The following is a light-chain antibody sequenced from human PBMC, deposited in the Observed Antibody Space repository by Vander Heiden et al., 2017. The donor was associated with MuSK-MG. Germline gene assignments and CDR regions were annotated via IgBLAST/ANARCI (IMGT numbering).Light chain of an antibody. Sequence: SYELTQPPSVSVSPGQTASITCSGDKLGDKYACWYHQKPGQSPVLVSYQNSKRPSGIPERFSGSNSGNKATLTISGTQAMDEADYYCQAWDSGKVVVGGGTKLTVL. CDR2: QNS. CDR3: QAWDSGKVV. CDR1: KLGDKY. V-gene: IGLV3-1*01. J-gene: IGLJ3*02.